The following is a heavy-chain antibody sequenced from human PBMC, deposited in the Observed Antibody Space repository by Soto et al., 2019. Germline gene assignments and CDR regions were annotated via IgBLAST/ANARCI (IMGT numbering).Heavy chain of an antibody. V-gene: IGHV3-9*01. CDR2: IGWNGASI. J-gene: IGHJ4*02. Sequence: EVQLVQSGGGLVQPGRSLRLSCAATGFAFDEYVMHWVRQAPGKGLEWVGSIGWNGASIDYADSVKGRFTISRDNAKNSLFLQMNRLTTEDTALYFCAKSRVVPYFDRWGQGTLVTVSS. CDR3: AKSRVVPYFDR. D-gene: IGHD2-2*01. CDR1: GFAFDEYV.